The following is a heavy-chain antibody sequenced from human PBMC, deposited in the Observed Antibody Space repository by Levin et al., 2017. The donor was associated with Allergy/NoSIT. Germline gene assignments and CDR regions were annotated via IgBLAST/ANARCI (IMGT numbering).Heavy chain of an antibody. V-gene: IGHV3-30*03. CDR3: ATGVREGYCSGGSCYSLLSWYFQH. Sequence: GGSLRLSCAASGFTFSRYGMHWVRQAPGKGLEWVAVISYDGSNEYYAKSVKGRFTISRDNSKDTLYLQMNSLRTDDTAVYYCATGVREGYCSGGSCYSLLSWYFQHWGQGTLVTVSS. D-gene: IGHD2-15*01. CDR2: ISYDGSNE. J-gene: IGHJ1*01. CDR1: GFTFSRYG.